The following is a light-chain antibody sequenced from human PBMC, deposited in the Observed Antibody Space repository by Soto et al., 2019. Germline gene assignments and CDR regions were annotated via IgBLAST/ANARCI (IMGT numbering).Light chain of an antibody. CDR2: DNN. Sequence: QSVLTQPPSVSGAPGQEVTISCTGSSSNIGANFNVHWYQQVPGTAPKLLIYDNNNRPSGVPDRFSGSKSGTSASLAVTGLQAEDEADYYCQSYDTRLRGSVVFGGGTQLTVL. CDR1: SSNIGANFN. V-gene: IGLV1-40*01. J-gene: IGLJ2*01. CDR3: QSYDTRLRGSVV.